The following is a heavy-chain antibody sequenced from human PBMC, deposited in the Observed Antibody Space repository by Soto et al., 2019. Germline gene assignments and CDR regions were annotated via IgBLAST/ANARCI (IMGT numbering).Heavy chain of an antibody. CDR2: MNPGSGDT. D-gene: IGHD5-18*01. V-gene: IGHV1-8*01. CDR1: GYTFANND. CDR3: ARMESSGSLNWFDP. Sequence: GASVKVSCKASGYTFANNDVSWVRQATGQGLEWMGWMNPGSGDTGYAQKFQGRVTTTRDISIATAYMELNSLTSEGTAIYYCARMESSGSLNWFDPWGQGTLVTVSS. J-gene: IGHJ5*02.